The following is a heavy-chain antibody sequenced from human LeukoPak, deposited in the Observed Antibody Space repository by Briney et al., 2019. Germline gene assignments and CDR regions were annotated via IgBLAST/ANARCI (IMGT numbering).Heavy chain of an antibody. J-gene: IGHJ1*01. D-gene: IGHD3-3*01. Sequence: SVNVSFKSSGGTFINYAIRWVRPAPGQGVAWMGRIIPILGIANYAQKFQGRVTITADKSTSTAYMELSSLRSEDTAVYYCARDYDFWSGQDWGQGTLVTVSS. CDR1: GGTFINYA. CDR3: ARDYDFWSGQD. V-gene: IGHV1-69*04. CDR2: IIPILGIA.